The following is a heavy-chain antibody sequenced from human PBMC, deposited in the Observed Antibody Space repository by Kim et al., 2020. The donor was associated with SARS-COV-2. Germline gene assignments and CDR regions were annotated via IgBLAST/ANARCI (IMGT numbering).Heavy chain of an antibody. J-gene: IGHJ3*02. Sequence: QEFQGRVTMTRDTSISTAYMELSRLRSDDTAVYYCARVDCGGDCYYAFDIWGQGTMVTVSS. D-gene: IGHD2-21*01. V-gene: IGHV1-2*02. CDR3: ARVDCGGDCYYAFDI.